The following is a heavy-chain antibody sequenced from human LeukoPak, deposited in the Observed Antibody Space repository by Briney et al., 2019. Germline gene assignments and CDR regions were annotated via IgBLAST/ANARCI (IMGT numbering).Heavy chain of an antibody. CDR3: ARDKPGGSYPGRYFDY. Sequence: ASVKVSCKASGYTFTSYDINWVRQATGQGLEWMRWMNPNSGNTGYAQKFQGRVTMTRDMSTSTVYMELSSLRSEDTAVYYCARDKPGGSYPGRYFDYWGQGTLVTVSS. CDR2: MNPNSGNT. J-gene: IGHJ4*02. V-gene: IGHV1-8*01. CDR1: GYTFTSYD. D-gene: IGHD1-26*01.